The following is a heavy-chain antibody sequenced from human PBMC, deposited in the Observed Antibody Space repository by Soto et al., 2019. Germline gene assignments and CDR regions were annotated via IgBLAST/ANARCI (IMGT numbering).Heavy chain of an antibody. V-gene: IGHV1-2*02. CDR2: INPNSGGT. CDR3: AREMVIAAVGSYYYYGMDV. D-gene: IGHD6-13*01. Sequence: GASVKVSCKASGYTFTGYYMHWVRQAPGQGLEWMGWINPNSGGTNYAQKFQGRVTMTRDTSISTAYMELSRLRSDDTAVYYCAREMVIAAVGSYYYYGMDVWGQGTTVTVSS. CDR1: GYTFTGYY. J-gene: IGHJ6*02.